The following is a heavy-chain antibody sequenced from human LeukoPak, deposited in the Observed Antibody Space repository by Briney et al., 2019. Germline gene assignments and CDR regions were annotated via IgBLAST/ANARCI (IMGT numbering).Heavy chain of an antibody. V-gene: IGHV4-59*01. Sequence: PSETLSLTCTVSGGSISSYYWSWIRQPPGKGLEWIGYIYYSGSTNYNPSLKSRVTISVDTSKNQFSLKLSSVTAADTAVYYCARNYDSSGYYYAPYYYYYMNVWGKGTTVTVSS. CDR3: ARNYDSSGYYYAPYYYYYMNV. CDR2: IYYSGST. J-gene: IGHJ6*03. CDR1: GGSISSYY. D-gene: IGHD3-22*01.